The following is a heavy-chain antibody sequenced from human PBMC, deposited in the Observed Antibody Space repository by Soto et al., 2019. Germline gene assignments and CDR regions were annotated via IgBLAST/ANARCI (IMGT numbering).Heavy chain of an antibody. CDR3: ARDNDRLQLGGNYYYILDV. CDR2: TIPLFRTP. Sequence: QVQLVQSGAEMKEPGSSVKVSCKTSGGTFSSSAISWLRQAPGQGLEWMGGTIPLFRTPDYAQKFQGRVTXAXDKXTSTAYMELSSLRSEDPAVYYCARDNDRLQLGGNYYYILDVWGQGTTITVSS. D-gene: IGHD4-4*01. J-gene: IGHJ6*02. V-gene: IGHV1-69*14. CDR1: GGTFSSSA.